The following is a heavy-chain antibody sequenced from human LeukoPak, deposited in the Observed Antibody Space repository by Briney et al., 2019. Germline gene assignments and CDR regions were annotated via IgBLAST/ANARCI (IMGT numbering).Heavy chain of an antibody. CDR1: GFSISSKY. V-gene: IGHV3-53*01. Sequence: PGGSLRLSCAASGFSISSKYMSWVRQAPGKGLEWVSVIYSDDSTYYADSVKGRFTISRDNSKNTLYLQMNSLRAEDAAVYYCASWGLKYHYFDYWGQGTLVTVSP. CDR3: ASWGLKYHYFDY. D-gene: IGHD3-16*01. CDR2: IYSDDST. J-gene: IGHJ4*02.